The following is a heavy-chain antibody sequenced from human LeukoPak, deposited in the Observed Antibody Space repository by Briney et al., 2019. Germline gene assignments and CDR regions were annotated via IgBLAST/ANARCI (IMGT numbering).Heavy chain of an antibody. D-gene: IGHD5-12*01. J-gene: IGHJ6*02. CDR2: INSDGSST. V-gene: IGHV3-74*01. CDR1: GFTFSSYW. Sequence: GSLRLSCAASGFTFSSYWMHWVRQAPGKGLVWVSRINSDGSSTSYADSVKGRFTISRDNAKNTLYLQMNSLRAEDTAVYYCARGGRYSGYDQLYYYYGMDVWGQGTTVTVSS. CDR3: ARGGRYSGYDQLYYYYGMDV.